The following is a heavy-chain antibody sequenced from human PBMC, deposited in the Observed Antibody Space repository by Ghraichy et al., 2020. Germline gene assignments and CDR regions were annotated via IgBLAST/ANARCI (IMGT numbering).Heavy chain of an antibody. V-gene: IGHV4-34*01. CDR1: GGSFSGYY. CDR2: INHSGST. Sequence: SETLSLTCAVYGGSFSGYYWSWIRQPPGKGLEWIGEINHSGSTNYNPSLKSRVTISVDTSKNQFSLKLSSVTAADTAVYYCARGSLTMVRGVIKDAFDIWGQGTMVTVSS. J-gene: IGHJ3*02. D-gene: IGHD3-10*01. CDR3: ARGSLTMVRGVIKDAFDI.